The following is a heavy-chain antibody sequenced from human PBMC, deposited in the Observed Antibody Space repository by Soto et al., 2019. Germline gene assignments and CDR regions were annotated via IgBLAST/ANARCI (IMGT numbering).Heavy chain of an antibody. D-gene: IGHD2-21*01. Sequence: QVHLVQSGAEVKKPGSSVKVSCKASGSTFSSYGFSWVRQAPGQGLEFMGRIVPTFGNANYAQRFQGRLTLSADESRATVFMELSSLTNEDTAMYYCATSRHTITVVVIPSAVGNWFDPWGQGTLVTVSS. V-gene: IGHV1-69*18. CDR2: IVPTFGNA. CDR3: ATSRHTITVVVIPSAVGNWFDP. J-gene: IGHJ5*02. CDR1: GSTFSSYG.